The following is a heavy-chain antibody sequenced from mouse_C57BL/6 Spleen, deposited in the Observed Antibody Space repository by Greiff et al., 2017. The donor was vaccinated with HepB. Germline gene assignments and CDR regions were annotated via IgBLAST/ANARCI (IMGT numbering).Heavy chain of an antibody. V-gene: IGHV1-82*01. CDR2: IYPGDGDT. J-gene: IGHJ1*03. D-gene: IGHD1-1*01. CDR1: GYAFSSSW. Sequence: VQLQQSGPELVKPGASVKISCKASGYAFSSSWMNWVKQRPGKGLEWIGRIYPGDGDTNYNGKFKGKATLTADKSSSTAYMQLSSLTSEDSAVYFCARSEGSSYRYFDVWGTGTTVTVSS. CDR3: ARSEGSSYRYFDV.